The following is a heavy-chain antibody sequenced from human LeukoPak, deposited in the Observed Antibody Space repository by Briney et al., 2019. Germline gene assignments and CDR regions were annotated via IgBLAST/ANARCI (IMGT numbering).Heavy chain of an antibody. J-gene: IGHJ4*02. CDR2: IDSNSGST. CDR1: GYTFTGYY. V-gene: IGHV1-2*02. CDR3: AREMNYDDYRTSDY. Sequence: ASVKVSCKSSGYTFTGYYMHWVRQAPGQGFEWMGRIDSNSGSTNYAQNFQGRVTMTRDTSISTVYMELISLRSDDTAVYYCAREMNYDDYRTSDYWGQGTLVTVSS. D-gene: IGHD4-17*01.